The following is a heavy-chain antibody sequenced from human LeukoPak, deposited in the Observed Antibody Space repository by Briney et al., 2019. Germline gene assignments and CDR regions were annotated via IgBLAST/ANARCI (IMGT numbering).Heavy chain of an antibody. D-gene: IGHD1-26*01. CDR1: GYTFTVYY. CDR3: ASEGAGGSWAGY. Sequence: ASVMVSCTASGYTFTVYYIHWVRQAPGQGLEWMGWINTNSGDTNYAQKFQGRVTVTSDTSISTSFMELNRLTSDDTAVYYCASEGAGGSWAGYWGQGTLVTVPS. CDR2: INTNSGDT. J-gene: IGHJ4*02. V-gene: IGHV1-2*02.